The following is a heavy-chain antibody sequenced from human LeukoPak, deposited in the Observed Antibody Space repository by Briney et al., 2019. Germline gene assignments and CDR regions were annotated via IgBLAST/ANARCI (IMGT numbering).Heavy chain of an antibody. CDR3: ARGPDIVATMAFDY. J-gene: IGHJ4*02. V-gene: IGHV3-11*01. CDR1: GFTFSDYY. D-gene: IGHD5-12*01. CDR2: ISSSGSTI. Sequence: GGSLRLSCAASGFTFSDYYMSWIRQAPGKGLEWVSYISSSGSTIYYADSVKGRFTISRDNAKNSLYRQMNSLRAEDTAVYYCARGPDIVATMAFDYWGQGTLVTVSS.